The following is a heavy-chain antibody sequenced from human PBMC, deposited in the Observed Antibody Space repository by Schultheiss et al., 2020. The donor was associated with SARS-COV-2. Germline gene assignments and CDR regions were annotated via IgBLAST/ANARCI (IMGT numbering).Heavy chain of an antibody. V-gene: IGHV4-59*12. CDR1: GGSISSYY. Sequence: SETLSLTCTVSGGSISSYYWSWIRQPPGKGLEWIGEINYSGSSNYNPSLKSRVTISVDTSKNQFSLRLSSVTAADTAVYYCARAKRGAKGAFDIWGQGTMVTVSS. CDR2: INYSGSS. D-gene: IGHD3-10*01. J-gene: IGHJ3*02. CDR3: ARAKRGAKGAFDI.